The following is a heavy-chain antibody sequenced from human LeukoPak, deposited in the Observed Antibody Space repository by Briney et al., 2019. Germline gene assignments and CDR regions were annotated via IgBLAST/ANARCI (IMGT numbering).Heavy chain of an antibody. D-gene: IGHD1-26*01. CDR2: IYYSGST. CDR1: GGSISSSSYY. J-gene: IGHJ4*02. CDR3: ARDQIEQGWD. V-gene: IGHV4-39*07. Sequence: SETLFLTCTVSGGSISSSSYYWGWIRQPPGKGLEWIGSIYYSGSTYYNPSLKSRVTISVDTSKNQFSLKLSSVTAADTAVYYCARDQIEQGWDWGQGTLVTVSS.